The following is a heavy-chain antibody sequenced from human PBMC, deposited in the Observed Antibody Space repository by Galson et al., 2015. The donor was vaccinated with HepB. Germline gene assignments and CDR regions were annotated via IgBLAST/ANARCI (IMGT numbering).Heavy chain of an antibody. Sequence: SLRLSCAASGFTFSSYAMHWVRQAPGKGLEYVSAISSNGGSTYYADSVKGRFTISRDNSKNTLYLQMSSLRAEDTAVYYCVKAGIAVAGIYAYFDYWGQGTLVTVSS. CDR3: VKAGIAVAGIYAYFDY. V-gene: IGHV3-64D*06. CDR2: ISSNGGST. CDR1: GFTFSSYA. J-gene: IGHJ4*02. D-gene: IGHD6-19*01.